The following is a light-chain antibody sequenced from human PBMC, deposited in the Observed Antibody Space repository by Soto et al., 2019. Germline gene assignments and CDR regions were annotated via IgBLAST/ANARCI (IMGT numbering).Light chain of an antibody. CDR1: SSDVGGYNY. V-gene: IGLV2-14*01. CDR3: SSYTTSNTEL. CDR2: EVS. Sequence: QSALTQPPSASGSPGQSVAISCTGTSSDVGGYNYVSWYQQHPGKAPKLMIYEVSNRPSGVSNRFSGSKSGNTASLTISGLQAEDEADYYCSSYTTSNTELFGGGTKLTVL. J-gene: IGLJ2*01.